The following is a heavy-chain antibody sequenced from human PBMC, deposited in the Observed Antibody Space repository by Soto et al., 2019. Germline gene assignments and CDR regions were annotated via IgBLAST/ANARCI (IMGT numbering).Heavy chain of an antibody. Sequence: GGSLRLSCAASGFTFSNYAMSWVRQAPGKGLEWVSGISGSGGSTYYADSVKGRFTISRDDSKNTLYLQMNSLRAEDTALYFCTKGYCSTTSCYLLDCWGQGTLVTVSS. J-gene: IGHJ4*02. CDR1: GFTFSNYA. CDR2: ISGSGGST. D-gene: IGHD2-2*01. CDR3: TKGYCSTTSCYLLDC. V-gene: IGHV3-23*01.